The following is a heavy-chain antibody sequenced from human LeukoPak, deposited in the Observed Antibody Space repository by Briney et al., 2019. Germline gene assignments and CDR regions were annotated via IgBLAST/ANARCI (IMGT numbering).Heavy chain of an antibody. CDR2: IWYDGSNK. V-gene: IGHV3-33*01. Sequence: GRSLRLSCAASGFTFSSYGMHWVRQAPGKGLEWVAVIWYDGSNKYYADSVKGRFTISRDNSKNTLYLQMNSLRAEDTAVYYCAREYYYDSSGSYPFDYWGQGTLVTVSS. CDR3: AREYYYDSSGSYPFDY. CDR1: GFTFSSYG. J-gene: IGHJ4*02. D-gene: IGHD3-22*01.